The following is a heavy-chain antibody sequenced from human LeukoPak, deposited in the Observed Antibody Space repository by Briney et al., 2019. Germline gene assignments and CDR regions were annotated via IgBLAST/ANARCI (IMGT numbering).Heavy chain of an antibody. D-gene: IGHD3-22*01. CDR2: ISSSSSYI. Sequence: GSLRLSCAASGFTLSSYSLNWVRQAPGKGLEWVSSISSSSSYIYYADSVKGRFTISRDNAKNSLYLQMNSLRAEDTAVYYCARGGYYDSSGPLEGWGQGTLVTVSS. V-gene: IGHV3-21*01. J-gene: IGHJ4*02. CDR1: GFTLSSYS. CDR3: ARGGYYDSSGPLEG.